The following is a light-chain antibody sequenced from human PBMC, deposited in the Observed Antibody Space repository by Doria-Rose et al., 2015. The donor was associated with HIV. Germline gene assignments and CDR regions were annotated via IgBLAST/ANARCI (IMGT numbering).Light chain of an antibody. CDR3: QQYYDTPS. CDR1: QSLLYTSKNY. J-gene: IGKJ3*01. Sequence: EIVLTQSPESLGMSLGERATLNCKSNQSLLYTSKNYLAWYQQRQGQPPKLLIYWASTRHSGVPARFSGSGSGTDFTLTISSLEAEDVAVYYCQQYYDTPSFGPGTTVDIK. V-gene: IGKV4-1*01. CDR2: WAS.